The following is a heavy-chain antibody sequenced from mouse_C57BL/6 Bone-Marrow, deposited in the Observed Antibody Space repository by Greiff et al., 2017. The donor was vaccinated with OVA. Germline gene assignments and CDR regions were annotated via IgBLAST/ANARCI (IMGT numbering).Heavy chain of an antibody. CDR1: GFTFSSYT. Sequence: EEKVVESGGGLVKPGGSLKLSCAASGFTFSSYTMSWVRQTPEKRLEWVATISGGGGNTYYPDSVKGRFTISRDNAKNTLYLQMSSLRSEDTALYYCARLITTVEGFAYWGQGTLVTVSA. CDR3: ARLITTVEGFAY. V-gene: IGHV5-9*01. J-gene: IGHJ3*01. CDR2: ISGGGGNT. D-gene: IGHD1-1*01.